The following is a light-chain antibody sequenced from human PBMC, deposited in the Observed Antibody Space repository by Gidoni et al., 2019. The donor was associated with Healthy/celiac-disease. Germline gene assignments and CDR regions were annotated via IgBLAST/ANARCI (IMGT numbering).Light chain of an antibody. J-gene: IGKJ2*02. CDR1: QSVSSY. CDR2: DAS. V-gene: IGKV3-11*01. CDR3: QQRSSGST. Sequence: EIVLTQSPATLSLSPGERATLSCRASQSVSSYLAWYQQKPGQAPRLLIYDASNRATGIPARFSGSGSGKDFTLTSSSLEPEDFAVYYCQQRSSGSTFGQETKLEIK.